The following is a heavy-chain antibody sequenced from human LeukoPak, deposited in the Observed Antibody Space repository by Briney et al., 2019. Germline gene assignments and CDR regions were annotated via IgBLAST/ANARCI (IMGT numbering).Heavy chain of an antibody. V-gene: IGHV3-23*01. Sequence: GGSLRLSCAASGFTFSNYAMMWVRQAPGKRLEWISSITGSGDGTYYADSVRGRFTISRDNSENTLYLQVSSLRVEDTAVYFCVKGFVHPTYYFDYWGQGTLVTVSS. D-gene: IGHD3-10*01. J-gene: IGHJ4*02. CDR3: VKGFVHPTYYFDY. CDR2: ITGSGDGT. CDR1: GFTFSNYA.